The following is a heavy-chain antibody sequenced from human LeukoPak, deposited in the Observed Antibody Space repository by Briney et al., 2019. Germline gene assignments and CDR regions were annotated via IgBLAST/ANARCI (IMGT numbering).Heavy chain of an antibody. Sequence: SETLSLTCAVYGGSFSGYYWSWIRQPPGKGLEWIGEINHSGSTNYNPSLKSRVTISVDTSKNQFSLKLSSVTAADTAVYYCARQLRSGRRYYYYYMDVWGKGTTVTISS. V-gene: IGHV4-34*01. CDR1: GGSFSGYY. CDR3: ARQLRSGRRYYYYYMDV. J-gene: IGHJ6*03. D-gene: IGHD3-10*02. CDR2: INHSGST.